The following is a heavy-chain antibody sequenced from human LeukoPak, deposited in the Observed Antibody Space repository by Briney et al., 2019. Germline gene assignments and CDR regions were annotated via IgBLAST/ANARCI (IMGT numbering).Heavy chain of an antibody. CDR2: IRGSGDSA. CDR3: ATFRNSWYVPEFDF. V-gene: IGHV3-23*01. J-gene: IGHJ4*02. D-gene: IGHD6-13*01. Sequence: GGSLRLSCAASGFTFSSYAMHWVRQAPGKGLEWVSDIRGSGDSANYADSVKGRFTISRDNSKNTLYLQMNSLRAEDTAVYYCATFRNSWYVPEFDFWGQGTLVTVSS. CDR1: GFTFSSYA.